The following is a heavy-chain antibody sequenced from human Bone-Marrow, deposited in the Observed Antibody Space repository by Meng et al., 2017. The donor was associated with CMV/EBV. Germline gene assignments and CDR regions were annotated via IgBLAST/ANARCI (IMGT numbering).Heavy chain of an antibody. D-gene: IGHD2-2*01. V-gene: IGHV1-18*01. J-gene: IGHJ6*02. CDR3: AMGRPGPADLGCYYFYGMDV. Sequence: ASVKVSCKASGTTFISQGISWVRQAPGQGLEWMGWISTYNGNTNLAQRVQGRVTLTTDTSTSTAYMELRSLRADDTAVYFCAMGRPGPADLGCYYFYGMDVWGQGTKVTVSS. CDR2: ISTYNGNT. CDR1: GTTFISQG.